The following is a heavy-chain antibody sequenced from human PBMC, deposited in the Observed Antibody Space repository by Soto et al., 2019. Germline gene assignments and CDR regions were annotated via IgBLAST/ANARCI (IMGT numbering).Heavy chain of an antibody. CDR3: TLNWNLPRGMDV. J-gene: IGHJ6*02. Sequence: GGSLRLSCAASGFTFSDSAMHWVRQASGKGLEWVGRIRSKANSYATAYAASVKGRFTISRDDSKNTAYLQMNSLKTEDTAVYYCTLNWNLPRGMDVWGQGTTVTVSS. CDR1: GFTFSDSA. D-gene: IGHD1-1*01. CDR2: IRSKANSYAT. V-gene: IGHV3-73*01.